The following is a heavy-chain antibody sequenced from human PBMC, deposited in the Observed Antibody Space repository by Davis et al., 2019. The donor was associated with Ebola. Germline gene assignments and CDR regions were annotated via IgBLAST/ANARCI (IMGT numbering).Heavy chain of an antibody. CDR3: GGYY. V-gene: IGHV3-11*04. CDR2: MSGSGGSI. CDR1: GITFSDYF. J-gene: IGHJ4*02. Sequence: GESLKISCEASGITFSDYFMSWIRQAPGKELEWIAYMSGSGGSIYYADSVKGRFTISRDNAKNLLYLQMNSLRAEDTAVYYCGGYYWGQGTLVTVSS.